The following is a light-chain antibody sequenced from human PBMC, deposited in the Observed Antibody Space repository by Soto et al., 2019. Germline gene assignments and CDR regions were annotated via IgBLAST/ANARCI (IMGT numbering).Light chain of an antibody. V-gene: IGKV3-11*01. J-gene: IGKJ5*01. CDR2: DAS. CDR3: QQRSNWPPIT. Sequence: EIVLTQSPATLSLSPGERATLSCRASQSVSSHLAWYQQKPGQAPRLLIYDASNRATGIPARFSGSGSGTDFTLTISSLEPEDFAIYYRQQRSNWPPITFGQGTRVEIK. CDR1: QSVSSH.